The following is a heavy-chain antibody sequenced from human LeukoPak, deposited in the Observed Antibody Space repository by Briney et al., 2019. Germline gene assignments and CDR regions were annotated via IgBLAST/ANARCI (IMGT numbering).Heavy chain of an antibody. CDR3: ASYGGNPDDVFDI. Sequence: GGSLRLSCAASGFTFSSYSMNWVRQAPGKGLEWVSAISSSSSYIYYADSVKGRFTISRDNAKNSLYLQMNSLRAEDTAVYYCASYGGNPDDVFDIWGQGTMVTVSS. D-gene: IGHD4-23*01. J-gene: IGHJ3*02. CDR2: ISSSSSYI. CDR1: GFTFSSYS. V-gene: IGHV3-21*01.